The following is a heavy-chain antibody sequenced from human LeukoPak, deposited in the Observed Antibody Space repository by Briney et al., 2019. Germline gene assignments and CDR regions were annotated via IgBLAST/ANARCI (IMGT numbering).Heavy chain of an antibody. CDR3: TTDLTYYYDSSGYYPPGDY. CDR1: GLTFSNAW. CDR2: IKSKTDGGTT. V-gene: IGHV3-15*07. D-gene: IGHD3-22*01. Sequence: GGSLRLSCAASGLTFSNAWMNWVRQAPGKGLEWVGRIKSKTDGGTTDYAAPVKGRFTISRDDSKNTLYLQMNSLKTEDTAVYYCTTDLTYYYDSSGYYPPGDYWGQGTLVTVSS. J-gene: IGHJ4*02.